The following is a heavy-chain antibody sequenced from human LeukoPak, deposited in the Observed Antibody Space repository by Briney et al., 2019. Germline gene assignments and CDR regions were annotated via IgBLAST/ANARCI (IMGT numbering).Heavy chain of an antibody. CDR3: ATAVTTGTTNDAFDI. V-gene: IGHV3-30*02. Sequence: GGSLRLSCAASGFTFSSYGMHWVRQAPGKGLEWVSFIRYDGSNKYYADSVKGRFTISRDNSKNTLYLQMNSLRAEDTAVYYCATAVTTGTTNDAFDIWGQGTMVTVSS. CDR1: GFTFSSYG. CDR2: IRYDGSNK. J-gene: IGHJ3*02. D-gene: IGHD1-1*01.